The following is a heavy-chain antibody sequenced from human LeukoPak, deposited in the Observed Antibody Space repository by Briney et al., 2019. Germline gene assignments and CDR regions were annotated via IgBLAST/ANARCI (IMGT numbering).Heavy chain of an antibody. CDR3: SRDNLAWRHYFDS. CDR2: IWSDGSNS. CDR1: GLTFTTYT. J-gene: IGHJ4*02. Sequence: PGGSLRLSCAASGLTFTTYTMHWVRQAPGKGLEWVALIWSDGSNSGYAESVKGRFTISRDNSKNTVSLQMNSLRAEDTAVYYCSRDNLAWRHYFDSWGQGTLVTVSS. V-gene: IGHV3-33*01.